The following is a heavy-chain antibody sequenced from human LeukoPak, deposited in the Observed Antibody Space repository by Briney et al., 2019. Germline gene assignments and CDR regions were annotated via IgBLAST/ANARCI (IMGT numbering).Heavy chain of an antibody. CDR2: INHSGST. CDR3: ARCRGSTSCSDY. Sequence: SETLSLTCAVYGGSFSGYYWSWIRQPPGKELEWIGEINHSGSTNYNPSLKSRVTISVDTSKNQFSLKLSSVTAADTAVYYCARCRGSTSCSDYWGQGTLVTVSS. D-gene: IGHD2-2*01. CDR1: GGSFSGYY. J-gene: IGHJ4*02. V-gene: IGHV4-34*01.